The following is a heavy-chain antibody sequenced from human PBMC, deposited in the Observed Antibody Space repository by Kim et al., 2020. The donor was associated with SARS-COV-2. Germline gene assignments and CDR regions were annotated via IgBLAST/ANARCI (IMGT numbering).Heavy chain of an antibody. CDR3: ARGYRVYYGDYADY. J-gene: IGHJ4*02. D-gene: IGHD4-17*01. V-gene: IGHV3-48*02. Sequence: AESVKGRFTISNDNAKNSLYLPMNSLRDEDTAVYYCARGYRVYYGDYADYWGQGTLVTVSS.